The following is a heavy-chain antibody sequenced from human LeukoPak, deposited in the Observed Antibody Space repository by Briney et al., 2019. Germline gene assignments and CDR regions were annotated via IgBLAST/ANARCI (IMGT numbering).Heavy chain of an antibody. V-gene: IGHV3-33*01. Sequence: GRSLRLSCAASGFTFSSYGMHWVRQAPGKGLEWVAFIWYDGSNKYYADSVKGRFTISRDNSKNTLYLQMNSLRAEDTAVYYCARDRIAVAGYYFDCWSQGTLVTVSS. D-gene: IGHD6-19*01. CDR3: ARDRIAVAGYYFDC. J-gene: IGHJ4*02. CDR1: GFTFSSYG. CDR2: IWYDGSNK.